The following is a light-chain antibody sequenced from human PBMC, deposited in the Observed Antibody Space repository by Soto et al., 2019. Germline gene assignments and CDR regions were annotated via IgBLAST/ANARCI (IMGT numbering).Light chain of an antibody. CDR3: QQYTNWPIT. J-gene: IGKJ5*01. CDR1: RTVYNN. Sequence: EVVMTQSPATLSVSPGETVTLSCRASRTVYNNYLAWYQQKPGQTPRLIIYAVSARATGIPARFSGSGSGTDFTLTINGLQSEDFAVYYCQQYTNWPITFGKGTRLEIK. V-gene: IGKV3-15*01. CDR2: AVS.